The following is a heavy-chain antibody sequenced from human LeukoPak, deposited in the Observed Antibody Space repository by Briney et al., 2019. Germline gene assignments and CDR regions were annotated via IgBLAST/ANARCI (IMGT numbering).Heavy chain of an antibody. Sequence: SETLFLTCTVSGGSVSSGSYYWSWIRQPPGKGLEWIGYIYYSGSTNYNPSLKSRVTISVDTSKNQFSLKLSSVTAADTAVYYCARGDYDILTRTYYYYYYGMDVWGKGTTVTVSS. J-gene: IGHJ6*04. CDR1: GGSVSSGSYY. D-gene: IGHD3-9*01. CDR3: ARGDYDILTRTYYYYYYGMDV. CDR2: IYYSGST. V-gene: IGHV4-61*01.